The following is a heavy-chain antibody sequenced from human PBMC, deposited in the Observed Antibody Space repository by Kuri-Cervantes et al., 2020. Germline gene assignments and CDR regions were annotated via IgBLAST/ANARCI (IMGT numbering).Heavy chain of an antibody. CDR3: ARGLDSGWYNWFDP. CDR1: GYTFTSYD. Sequence: ASVKDSCKASGYTFTSYDINWVRQATGQGLEWMGWMNPNSGNTGYAQKFQGRVTMTRNTSISSAYMELSSLRSEDTAVYYCARGLDSGWYNWFDPWGQGTLVTVSS. V-gene: IGHV1-8*02. J-gene: IGHJ5*02. D-gene: IGHD6-19*01. CDR2: MNPNSGNT.